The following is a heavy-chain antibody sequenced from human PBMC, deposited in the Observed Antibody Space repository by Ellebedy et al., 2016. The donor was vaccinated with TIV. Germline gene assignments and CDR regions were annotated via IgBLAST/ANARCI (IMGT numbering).Heavy chain of an antibody. Sequence: PGGSLRLSCAASGFTFSSYAMSWVRRAPGKGLECYADSVEGRFIISRDNSKKTLYLQMNSLRAEDTAIYYCAKGRGGGSDSSAPRYYFDYWGLGTLVTVSS. V-gene: IGHV3-23*01. D-gene: IGHD3-22*01. CDR3: AKGRGGGSDSSAPRYYFDY. J-gene: IGHJ4*02. CDR1: GFTFSSYA.